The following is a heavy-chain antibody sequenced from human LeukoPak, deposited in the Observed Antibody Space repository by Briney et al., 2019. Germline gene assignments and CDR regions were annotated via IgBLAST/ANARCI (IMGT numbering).Heavy chain of an antibody. J-gene: IGHJ3*02. Sequence: GGSLRLSCAASGFTFSSYAMHWVRQAPGKGLEWVAVISYDGSNKYYADSVKGRFTISRDNSKNTLYLQMNSLRAEDTAVYYCARDLGYCSSTSCYTGDAFDIWGQGTMVTVSS. D-gene: IGHD2-2*02. CDR3: ARDLGYCSSTSCYTGDAFDI. V-gene: IGHV3-30-3*01. CDR1: GFTFSSYA. CDR2: ISYDGSNK.